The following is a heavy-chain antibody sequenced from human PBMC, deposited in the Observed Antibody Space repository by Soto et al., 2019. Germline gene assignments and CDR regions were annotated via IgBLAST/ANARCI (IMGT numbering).Heavy chain of an antibody. V-gene: IGHV2-70*12. CDR2: IDWDDDK. Sequence: SGPTLVNPTQTLTLACTFSGFSLSTSGMCVSWIRQPPGKALEWLARIDWDDDKYYSTSLKTRLTISKDTSKNQVVLTMTNMEPVDTATYYCAHRRVHDYGDYADYWGQGTLVTVSS. CDR1: GFSLSTSGMC. CDR3: AHRRVHDYGDYADY. D-gene: IGHD4-17*01. J-gene: IGHJ4*02.